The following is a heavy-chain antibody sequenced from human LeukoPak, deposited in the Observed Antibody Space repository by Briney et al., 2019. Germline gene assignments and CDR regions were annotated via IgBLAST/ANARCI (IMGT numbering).Heavy chain of an antibody. CDR3: ARGYYDSSGHYDAFDI. D-gene: IGHD3-22*01. J-gene: IGHJ3*02. Sequence: GASVKVSCKTSGYTFTSYYIHWVRQAPGQGPEWAGTIDPADGTTTYALRFQGRVTMTRDMSTSTVYMDLSSLVSEDAAVYFCARGYYDSSGHYDAFDIWGQGTMVSVSS. CDR1: GYTFTSYY. CDR2: IDPADGTT. V-gene: IGHV1-46*01.